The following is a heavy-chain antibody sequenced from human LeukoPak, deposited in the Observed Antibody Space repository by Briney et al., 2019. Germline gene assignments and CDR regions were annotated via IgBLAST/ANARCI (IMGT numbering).Heavy chain of an antibody. Sequence: PGGSLRLSCAASGFTFSSYWMHWVRQAPGKGLVWVSRINTDGSSTSYADSVKGRFTISRDNAKNTLYLQMNSLRAEDTAVYYCVRGGPTGALDYWGQGTLVTVSS. J-gene: IGHJ4*02. D-gene: IGHD7-27*01. CDR2: INTDGSST. V-gene: IGHV3-74*01. CDR1: GFTFSSYW. CDR3: VRGGPTGALDY.